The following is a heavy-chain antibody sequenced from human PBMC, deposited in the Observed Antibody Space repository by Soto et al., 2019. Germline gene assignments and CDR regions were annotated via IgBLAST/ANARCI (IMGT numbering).Heavy chain of an antibody. J-gene: IGHJ4*02. CDR2: INPTSGGT. CDR1: GYTFAAYY. D-gene: IGHD4-17*01. CDR3: ARDPDYGDYWVYFFDS. Sequence: APVKVSCKTSGYTFAAYYIHWIRQAPGQGLEWMGWINPTSGGTVYAQNFQDRVTMTRDTSISTAYMELRRLNSDDTAVYYCARDPDYGDYWVYFFDSWGQGTPVTVSS. V-gene: IGHV1-2*02.